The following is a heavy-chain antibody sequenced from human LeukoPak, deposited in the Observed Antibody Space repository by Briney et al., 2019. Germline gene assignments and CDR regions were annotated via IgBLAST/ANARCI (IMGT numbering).Heavy chain of an antibody. CDR2: IYHSGSI. CDR3: ARGGGYYYDSSGHPRPNNWFDP. CDR1: GGSTSSFY. D-gene: IGHD3-22*01. J-gene: IGHJ5*02. Sequence: PSETLSLTCTVSGGSTSSFYWSRIRQPPGKGLEWIAYIYHSGSINYNPSLKSRVTISLDTSKDQFSLKLSSVTAADTAVYYCARGGGYYYDSSGHPRPNNWFDPWGQGTLVTVSS. V-gene: IGHV4-59*01.